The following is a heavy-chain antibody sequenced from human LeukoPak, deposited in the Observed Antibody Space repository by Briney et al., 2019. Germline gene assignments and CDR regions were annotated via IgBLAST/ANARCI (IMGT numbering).Heavy chain of an antibody. CDR1: GGSITNTYYY. V-gene: IGHV4-39*01. CDR2: FHSGGST. Sequence: PSETLSLTCTVSGGSITNTYYYWGWIRQSPGKGLEWTGTFHSGGSTYYSPSLKNRLTISVDTSKNQFSLRLSSVTAADTAVYYCARQVTFGYAHAYYFDYWGQGTLVTVSS. CDR3: ARQVTFGYAHAYYFDY. J-gene: IGHJ4*02. D-gene: IGHD3-16*01.